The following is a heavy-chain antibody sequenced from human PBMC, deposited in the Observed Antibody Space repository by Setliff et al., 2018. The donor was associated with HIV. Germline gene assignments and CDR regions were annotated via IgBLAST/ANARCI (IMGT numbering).Heavy chain of an antibody. Sequence: SETLSLTCTVSGDSISSGGYYWSWIRQPAGNELEWIGHIYYSGSTTYNPSLKGRVTISVDTSKNQFSLRLRSVTAADTAVYYCARTSGSDRLNWFDPWGQGTLVTVSS. CDR3: ARTSGSDRLNWFDP. CDR1: GDSISSGGYY. V-gene: IGHV4-61*10. J-gene: IGHJ5*02. CDR2: IYYSGST. D-gene: IGHD3-10*01.